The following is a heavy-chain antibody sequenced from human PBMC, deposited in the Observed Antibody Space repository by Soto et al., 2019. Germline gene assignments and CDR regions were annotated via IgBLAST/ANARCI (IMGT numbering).Heavy chain of an antibody. J-gene: IGHJ4*02. V-gene: IGHV4-34*01. CDR1: GGSVSGYY. D-gene: IGHD6-19*01. CDR3: ARQWLVRKYFDY. Sequence: QVQLQQWGAGLLKPSETLSLTCAVYGGSVSGYYWSWIRQPPGKGLEWIGEINHSGSTNYNPSLKSRVTISVDTSKNQFSLKLSSVTAADTAVYYCARQWLVRKYFDYWGQGTLVTVSS. CDR2: INHSGST.